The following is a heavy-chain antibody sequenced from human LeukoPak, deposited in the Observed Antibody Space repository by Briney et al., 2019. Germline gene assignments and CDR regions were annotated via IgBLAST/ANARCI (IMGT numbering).Heavy chain of an antibody. J-gene: IGHJ6*02. D-gene: IGHD3-10*01. CDR1: GGTFSSYA. V-gene: IGHV1-69*04. CDR3: ARRAQTGDYYYGMDV. CDR2: IIPILGIA. Sequence: GASVKVSCKASGGTFSSYAISWVRQAPGQGLEWMGRIIPILGIANYAQKFQGRVTITADKSTSTAYMELRSLRSEDTAVYYCARRAQTGDYYYGMDVWGQGTTVTVSS.